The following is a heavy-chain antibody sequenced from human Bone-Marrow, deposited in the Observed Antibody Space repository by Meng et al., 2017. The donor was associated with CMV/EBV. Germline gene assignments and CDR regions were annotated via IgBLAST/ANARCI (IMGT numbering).Heavy chain of an antibody. J-gene: IGHJ6*02. CDR3: ARRDDPWGGYPHYSGMDV. D-gene: IGHD3-3*01. CDR2: INPHNGVT. Sequence: ASVKVSCKASGYTFTEFYIHWVRQAPGQGLEWMGCINPHNGVTNYTHNFKGRFTLTRDTSINTAYMELSRLRSDDAAVYYCARRDDPWGGYPHYSGMDVWGQGTTVTVSS. V-gene: IGHV1-2*02. CDR1: GYTFTEFY.